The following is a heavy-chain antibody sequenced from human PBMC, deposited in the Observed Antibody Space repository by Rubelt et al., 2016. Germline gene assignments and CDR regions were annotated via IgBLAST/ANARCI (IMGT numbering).Heavy chain of an antibody. CDR2: IYYSGST. CDR3: ARLWFRDPANPYYYGMDV. Sequence: GYIYYSGSTNYNPSLKSRITISVDTSKNQFSLKLSSVTAADTAVYYCARLWFRDPANPYYYGMDVWGQGTTVTVSS. V-gene: IGHV4-59*01. J-gene: IGHJ6*02. D-gene: IGHD3-10*01.